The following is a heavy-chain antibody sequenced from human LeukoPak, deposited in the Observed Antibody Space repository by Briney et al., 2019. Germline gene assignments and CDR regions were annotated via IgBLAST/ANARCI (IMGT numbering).Heavy chain of an antibody. CDR2: IWYDGSNK. CDR1: GFTFSSYG. CDR3: AREEGRWEWFDP. D-gene: IGHD1-26*01. J-gene: IGHJ5*02. V-gene: IGHV3-33*01. Sequence: PGGSLRLSCAASGFTFSSYGMHWVRQAPGKGLEWVAVIWYDGSNKYYADSVKGRFTISRDNSKNTLYLQMNSLRVEDTGVYYCAREEGRWEWFDPRGQRTLVTVSS.